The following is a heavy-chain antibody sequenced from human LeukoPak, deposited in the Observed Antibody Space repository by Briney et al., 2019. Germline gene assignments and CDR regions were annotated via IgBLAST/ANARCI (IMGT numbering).Heavy chain of an antibody. J-gene: IGHJ6*03. CDR2: INPNRGGT. CDR3: ARERPPRYDILTGYHYYYYMDV. V-gene: IGHV1-2*02. Sequence: ASVKVSCKASGYTFTGYYMHWVRQAPGQGLEWMGWINPNRGGTNYAQKFQGRVTMTRDTSISTAYMELSRLRSDDTAVYYCARERPPRYDILTGYHYYYYMDVWGKGTTVTVSS. D-gene: IGHD3-9*01. CDR1: GYTFTGYY.